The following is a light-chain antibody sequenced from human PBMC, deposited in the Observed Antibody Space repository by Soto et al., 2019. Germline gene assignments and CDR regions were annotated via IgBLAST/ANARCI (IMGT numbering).Light chain of an antibody. J-gene: IGKJ2*01. CDR3: QQCNDWPHT. V-gene: IGKV3-15*01. CDR1: QSVSSN. CDR2: GAS. Sequence: EIVMTQSPATLSVSPGERATLSCRASQSVSSNLAWYQQKPGQAPRLLIYGASTRATGIPDRFSGRGSGTEFTLTISSLQSEDCAVYYCQQCNDWPHTFGQGTNLEIK.